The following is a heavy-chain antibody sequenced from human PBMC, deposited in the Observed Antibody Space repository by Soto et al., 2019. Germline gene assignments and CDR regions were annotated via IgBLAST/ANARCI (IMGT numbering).Heavy chain of an antibody. J-gene: IGHJ4*02. Sequence: QVQLVQSGAELKKPGASVKVSGKASGYTFSNYDMNWVRQATGQGPEWIGWVNPNNGDTGYAQKFQGRVTLTTDISTTTAYTELTSLRSEDTAIYYCAKVSRKGSAIDFDYWGQGTLITVSS. CDR3: AKVSRKGSAIDFDY. CDR2: VNPNNGDT. CDR1: GYTFSNYD. D-gene: IGHD3-10*01. V-gene: IGHV1-8*01.